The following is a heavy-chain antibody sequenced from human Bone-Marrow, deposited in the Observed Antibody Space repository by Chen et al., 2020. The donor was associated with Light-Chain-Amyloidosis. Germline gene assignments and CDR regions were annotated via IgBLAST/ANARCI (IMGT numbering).Heavy chain of an antibody. D-gene: IGHD3-22*01. CDR3: ARVGSDYYDNSGFYPLDY. V-gene: IGHV4-4*02. CDR2: VYHNGGT. J-gene: IGHJ4*02. CDR1: GGSISSGKW. Sequence: QLQLQESGPGLVAPSRTLSLTCSVSGGSISSGKWWSWVRQSPGKGLEWIGEVYHNGGTNYNPSLKNRVTIFVDNSKNQFSLQLTSVTAADTAVYFCARVGSDYYDNSGFYPLDYWGQGTLVTVSS.